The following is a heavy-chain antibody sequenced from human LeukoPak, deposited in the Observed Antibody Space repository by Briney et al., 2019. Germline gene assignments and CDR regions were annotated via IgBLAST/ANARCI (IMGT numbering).Heavy chain of an antibody. V-gene: IGHV3-48*04. CDR3: TTAKDDH. CDR2: ITNSSSTI. Sequence: GGSLRLSCAASGFTFSRYSMNWVRQAPGKGLEWVSYITNSSSTIFYADSVKGRFTISRDNAKNSLYLQMSSLRAEDTAVYYCTTAKDDHWGQGTLVTVSS. J-gene: IGHJ4*02. CDR1: GFTFSRYS.